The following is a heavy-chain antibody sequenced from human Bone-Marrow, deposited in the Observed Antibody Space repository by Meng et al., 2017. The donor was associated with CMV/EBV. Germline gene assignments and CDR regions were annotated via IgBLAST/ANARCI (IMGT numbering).Heavy chain of an antibody. Sequence: SVKVSCKASGGTFSSYAISWVRQAPGQGLEWMGGIIPILGIANYAQKFQGRVTITADKSTSTAYMELSSLRSEDTAVYYCARDHDWPVITAPYGMDVWGPGTTVTVSS. D-gene: IGHD3-22*01. J-gene: IGHJ6*01. V-gene: IGHV1-69*10. CDR3: ARDHDWPVITAPYGMDV. CDR2: IIPILGIA. CDR1: GGTFSSYA.